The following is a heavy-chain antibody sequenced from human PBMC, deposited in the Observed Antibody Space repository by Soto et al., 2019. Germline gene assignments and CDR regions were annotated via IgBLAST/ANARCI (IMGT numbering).Heavy chain of an antibody. D-gene: IGHD1-20*01. CDR1: GFSFSTYW. CDR3: AIRYIEY. CDR2: IKQDGSEK. V-gene: IGHV3-7*01. J-gene: IGHJ4*02. Sequence: GGSLRLSCATSGFSFSTYWMTWVRQAPGKGLEWVANIKQDGSEKYYVDSVKGRFTISRDNAKNSLYLQMNSPRAEDTAVYYWAIRYIEYWGQGTPVTVSS.